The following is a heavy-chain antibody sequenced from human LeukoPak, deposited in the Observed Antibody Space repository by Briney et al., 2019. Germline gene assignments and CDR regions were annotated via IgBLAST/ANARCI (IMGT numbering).Heavy chain of an antibody. D-gene: IGHD1-26*01. CDR1: GFTFSSYG. Sequence: GGSLRLSCAASGFTFSSYGMHWVRQAPGKGLEWVAVISYDGSNKYYADSVKGRFTISRDNSKNTLYPQMNSLRAEDTVVYYCAKDPGGSYPYFDYWGQGTLVTVSS. J-gene: IGHJ4*02. V-gene: IGHV3-30*18. CDR2: ISYDGSNK. CDR3: AKDPGGSYPYFDY.